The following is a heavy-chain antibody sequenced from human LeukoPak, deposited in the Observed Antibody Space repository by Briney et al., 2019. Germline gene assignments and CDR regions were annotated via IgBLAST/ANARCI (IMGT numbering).Heavy chain of an antibody. CDR3: AKRPSDYGDYVSYFDY. CDR2: ISDDGRSK. Sequence: GGSLRLSCAASGFSFISYGMHWVRQAPGKGLEWVGVISDDGRSKDYADSVKGRFTISRDNSKDTLYLQMNSLRDEDTAVYYCAKRPSDYGDYVSYFDYWGQGTLVSVSS. D-gene: IGHD4-17*01. CDR1: GFSFISYG. V-gene: IGHV3-30*18. J-gene: IGHJ4*02.